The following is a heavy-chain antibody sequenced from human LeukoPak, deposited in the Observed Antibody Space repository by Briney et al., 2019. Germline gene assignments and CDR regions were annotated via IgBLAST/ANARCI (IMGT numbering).Heavy chain of an antibody. CDR3: ARWDYYDRSGYLDY. V-gene: IGHV4-59*01. D-gene: IGHD3-22*01. Sequence: SETLSLTCTVSGGSISSYYWSWIRQPPGKGLEWIGYIYYSGSTNYNPSLKSRVTISVDTSKNQFSLKLSSVTAAGTAVYYCARWDYYDRSGYLDYWGQGTLVTVSS. J-gene: IGHJ4*02. CDR2: IYYSGST. CDR1: GGSISSYY.